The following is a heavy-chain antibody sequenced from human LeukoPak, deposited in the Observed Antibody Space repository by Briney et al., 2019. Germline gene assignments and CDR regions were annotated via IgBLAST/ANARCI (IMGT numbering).Heavy chain of an antibody. D-gene: IGHD2-2*01. V-gene: IGHV4-59*01. CDR2: IYYSGTI. CDR1: GGSMSGYY. CDR3: ARVYCSSTSCYRWFDP. Sequence: SETLSLTFTVSGGSMSGYYWSWIRQSPGKGLEWIAYIYYSGTINYNPYLKSRATISVDTSKNQFSLKLSSVTAADTAVYYCARVYCSSTSCYRWFDPWGQGTLVTVSS. J-gene: IGHJ5*02.